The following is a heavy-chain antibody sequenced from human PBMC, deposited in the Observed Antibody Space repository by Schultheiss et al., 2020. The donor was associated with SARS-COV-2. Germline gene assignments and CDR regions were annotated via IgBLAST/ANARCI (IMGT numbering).Heavy chain of an antibody. CDR3: ARDGVALIAARADY. CDR1: GFTFSSYA. Sequence: GGSLRLSCAASGFTFSSYAMHWVRQAPGKGLEWVSSISSSSSYIYYADSVKGRFTISRDNSKNTLYLQMNSLRAEDTAVYYCARDGVALIAARADYWGQGTLVTVSS. J-gene: IGHJ4*02. V-gene: IGHV3-21*01. D-gene: IGHD6-6*01. CDR2: ISSSSSYI.